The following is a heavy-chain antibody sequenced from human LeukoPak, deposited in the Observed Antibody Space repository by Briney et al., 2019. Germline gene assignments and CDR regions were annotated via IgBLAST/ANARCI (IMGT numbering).Heavy chain of an antibody. Sequence: PSETLSLTCTVSGASISSYYWTWIRQPAGKGLEWIGRMYNSDSPNYNPSLKSRVTMSVDTSKNQVSLRLTSVTAADTAVYYCARESAVASITALDYWGQGTLATVSS. D-gene: IGHD5-12*01. CDR2: MYNSDSP. CDR1: GASISSYY. CDR3: ARESAVASITALDY. J-gene: IGHJ4*02. V-gene: IGHV4-4*07.